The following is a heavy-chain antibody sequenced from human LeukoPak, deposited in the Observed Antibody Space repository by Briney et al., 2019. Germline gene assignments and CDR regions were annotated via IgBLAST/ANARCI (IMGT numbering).Heavy chain of an antibody. CDR1: GGTFISYA. CDR2: IIPIFGTA. Sequence: SVKVSCKASGGTFISYAISWVRQAPGQGLEWMGGIIPIFGTANYAQKFQGRVTITADESTSTAYMELSSLRSEDTAVYYCARGDSSSWYPPLDYYYYGMDVWGQGTTVTVSS. CDR3: ARGDSSSWYPPLDYYYYGMDV. J-gene: IGHJ6*02. V-gene: IGHV1-69*13. D-gene: IGHD6-13*01.